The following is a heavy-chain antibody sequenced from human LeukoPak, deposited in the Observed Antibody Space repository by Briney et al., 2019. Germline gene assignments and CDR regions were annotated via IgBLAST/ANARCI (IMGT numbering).Heavy chain of an antibody. V-gene: IGHV3-30*02. CDR3: AKDRGELLFDY. Sequence: GSLRLSCAASGFIFSNYDIYWVRQAPGKGLEWVAFIRYDGINKYYADSVKGRFTISRDNSKNTLYLQMNSLRAEDTAVYYCAKDRGELLFDYWGQGTLVTVSS. D-gene: IGHD1-26*01. CDR1: GFIFSNYD. J-gene: IGHJ4*02. CDR2: IRYDGINK.